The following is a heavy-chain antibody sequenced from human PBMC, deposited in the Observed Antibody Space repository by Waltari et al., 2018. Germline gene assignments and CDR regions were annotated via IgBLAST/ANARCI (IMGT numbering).Heavy chain of an antibody. J-gene: IGHJ4*02. V-gene: IGHV3-23*01. CDR1: VLIFRPHA. D-gene: IGHD4-17*01. CDR2: ISGSGDNT. Sequence: EVQLLESGGGLVQPGGSLRLACAASVLIFRPHALSWVRQAPGKGREWVSAISGSGDNTYYADSVKGRFTISRDNSKNTLYLQMNSLRAEDKAVYYCSKDADDSDYGLFDYWGQGTLVTVSS. CDR3: SKDADDSDYGLFDY.